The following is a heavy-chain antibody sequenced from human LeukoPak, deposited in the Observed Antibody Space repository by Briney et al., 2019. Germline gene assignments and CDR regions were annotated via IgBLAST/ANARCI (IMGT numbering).Heavy chain of an antibody. Sequence: GASVKVSCKASGYTFTGYNMHWVRQAPGQGLEWMGWSNPNSGGTNYAQKFQGWVTMTRDTSISTAYMELSRLRSDDTAVYYCARVNSGYDLGYFDYWGQGTLVTVSS. CDR2: SNPNSGGT. CDR1: GYTFTGYN. D-gene: IGHD5-12*01. J-gene: IGHJ4*02. CDR3: ARVNSGYDLGYFDY. V-gene: IGHV1-2*04.